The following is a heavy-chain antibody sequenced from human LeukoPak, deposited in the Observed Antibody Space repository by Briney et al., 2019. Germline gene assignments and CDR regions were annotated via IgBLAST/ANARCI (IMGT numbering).Heavy chain of an antibody. CDR3: AKDSLYSGSHPGYFDY. J-gene: IGHJ4*02. CDR1: GFTFSSYS. CDR2: ISYDGSNK. V-gene: IGHV3-30*04. D-gene: IGHD1-26*01. Sequence: GGSLRLSCAASGFTFSSYSIHWVRQAPGKGLEWVAVISYDGSNKYYADSVKGRFTISRDNSKNTLYLQMNSLRAEDTAVYYCAKDSLYSGSHPGYFDYWGQGTLVTVSS.